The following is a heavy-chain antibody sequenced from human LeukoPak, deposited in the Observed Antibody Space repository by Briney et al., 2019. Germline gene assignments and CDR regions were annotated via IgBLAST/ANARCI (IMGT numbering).Heavy chain of an antibody. CDR3: ARGFPSSSRWFDP. CDR1: GGSISSSSYY. V-gene: IGHV4-39*01. Sequence: SETLSLTCTVSGGSISSSSYYWGWLRQPPGTGLEWIGSIYYSGSTYYNPSLKSRVTISVDTSKNQFSLKLNSVTAAAPAVYFCARGFPSSSRWFDPWGQGTLVTVSS. CDR2: IYYSGST. D-gene: IGHD6-6*01. J-gene: IGHJ5*02.